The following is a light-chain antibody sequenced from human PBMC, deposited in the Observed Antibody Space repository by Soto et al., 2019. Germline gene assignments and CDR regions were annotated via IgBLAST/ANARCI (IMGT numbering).Light chain of an antibody. CDR3: GSWDRSLSDYV. CDR1: SSNIGGNY. Sequence: QSXLTQRPSVSAAAVENGTMSFSVSSSNIGGNYVSWYQQLPGSAPKLLIYDDNKRPSGIPDRFSGSKYGTSANLGITGFQTGDEADYYCGSWDRSLSDYVFGNGKKVHVL. CDR2: DDN. J-gene: IGLJ1*01. V-gene: IGLV1-51*01.